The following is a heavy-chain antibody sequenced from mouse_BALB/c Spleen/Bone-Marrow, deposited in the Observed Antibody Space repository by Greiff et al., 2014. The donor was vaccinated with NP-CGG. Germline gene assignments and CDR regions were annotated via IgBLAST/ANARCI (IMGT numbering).Heavy chain of an antibody. CDR2: INPNNGGT. Sequence: EVQLQHPGPELVKPGASVKITCKASGYTFTDYNMDWVKQSHGKSLEWIGNINPNNGGTIYNQKFKGKATLTVDKSSTTAYMELRSLTSEDTAVYYCARAGYYTLFAYWGQGTLVTVSA. CDR1: GYTFTDYN. V-gene: IGHV1-18*01. J-gene: IGHJ3*01. CDR3: ARAGYYTLFAY. D-gene: IGHD2-3*01.